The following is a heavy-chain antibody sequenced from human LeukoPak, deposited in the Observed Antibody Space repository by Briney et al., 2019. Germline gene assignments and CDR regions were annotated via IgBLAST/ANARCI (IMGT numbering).Heavy chain of an antibody. J-gene: IGHJ4*02. CDR1: GFTFSSYS. Sequence: NSGGSLRLPCAAPGFTFSSYSMNWVRQAPGKGLEWVSSISSGSSYIYYADSVKGRFTISRDNAKNSLYLQMNSLRAEDTAVYYCARDPSNYDFWSGSDKWGQGTLVTVSS. D-gene: IGHD3-3*01. CDR2: ISSGSSYI. V-gene: IGHV3-21*01. CDR3: ARDPSNYDFWSGSDK.